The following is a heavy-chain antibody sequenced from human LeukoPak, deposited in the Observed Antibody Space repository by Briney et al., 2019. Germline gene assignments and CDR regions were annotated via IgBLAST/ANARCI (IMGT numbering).Heavy chain of an antibody. V-gene: IGHV3-23*01. CDR3: AKSRASSGVAPAGYDY. D-gene: IGHD6-13*01. J-gene: IGHJ4*02. Sequence: PGGSLRLSCAASGFTFSSYSMTWVRQAPGQGLEWVSSISGSGGSTYHADSVKGRFTISRDISKNTLYLQMNSLRVEDTAAYYCAKSRASSGVAPAGYDYWGQGTLVTVSS. CDR2: ISGSGGST. CDR1: GFTFSSYS.